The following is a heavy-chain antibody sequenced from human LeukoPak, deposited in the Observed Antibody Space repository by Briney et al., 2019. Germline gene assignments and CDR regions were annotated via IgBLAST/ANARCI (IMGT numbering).Heavy chain of an antibody. CDR1: GYTFTGYY. V-gene: IGHV1-2*06. CDR2: INPNSGGT. J-gene: IGHJ6*03. CDR3: AREMRIRPYYYYYMDV. Sequence: ASVKVSCKASGYTFTGYYMHWVRQAPGQGLEWIGRINPNSGGTNYAQKFQGRVTMTTDTSTSTAYMELRSLRSDDTAVYYCAREMRIRPYYYYYMDVWGKGTTVTVSS.